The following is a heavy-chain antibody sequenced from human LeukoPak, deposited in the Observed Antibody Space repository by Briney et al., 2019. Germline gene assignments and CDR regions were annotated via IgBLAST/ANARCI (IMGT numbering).Heavy chain of an antibody. CDR1: GYSFTSYW. V-gene: IGHV5-51*01. Sequence: GESLKISCKGSGYSFTSYWIGWVRQMPGKGLEWMGIIYPGDSDTRYSPSFQGQVTISADKSISTAYLQWSSLKASDTAMYYCARRSGMVVAATEFDYWGQGILVTVSS. CDR3: ARRSGMVVAATEFDY. CDR2: IYPGDSDT. D-gene: IGHD2-15*01. J-gene: IGHJ4*02.